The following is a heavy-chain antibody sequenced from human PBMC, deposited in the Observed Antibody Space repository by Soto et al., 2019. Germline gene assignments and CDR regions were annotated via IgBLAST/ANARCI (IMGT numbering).Heavy chain of an antibody. D-gene: IGHD2-15*01. J-gene: IGHJ4*02. CDR1: GGSIHSAGSY. CDR2: IYDGGTT. Sequence: QVQLQESGPGLVRPSQTLSLTCAVSGGSIHSAGSYWSWIRQISGRDLEWIGHIYDGGTTNYNPSPKSRITMSVDTSKNQFSLELNSVTPAAPAVYYCARYCSGGTCYDRIDHWGQGTLVTVSS. V-gene: IGHV4-31*11. CDR3: ARYCSGGTCYDRIDH.